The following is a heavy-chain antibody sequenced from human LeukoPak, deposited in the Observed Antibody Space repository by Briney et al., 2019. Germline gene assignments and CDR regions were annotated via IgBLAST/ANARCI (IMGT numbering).Heavy chain of an antibody. D-gene: IGHD6-19*01. CDR1: GYTFTGYY. J-gene: IGHJ4*02. CDR2: INPNSGGT. Sequence: GASVKVSCKASGYTFTGYYMHWVRQAPAQGLEWMGWINPNSGGTNYAQKFQGRVTMTRDTSISTAYMELSRLRSDDTAVYYCARDVAVAGTVNDYWGQGTLVTVSS. V-gene: IGHV1-2*02. CDR3: ARDVAVAGTVNDY.